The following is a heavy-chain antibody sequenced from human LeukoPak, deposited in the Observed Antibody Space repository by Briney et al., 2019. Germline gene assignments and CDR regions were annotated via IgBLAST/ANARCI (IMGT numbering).Heavy chain of an antibody. D-gene: IGHD3-16*01. CDR2: IYYTGST. CDR3: VRHLRPLGLDY. V-gene: IGHV4-39*01. J-gene: IGHJ4*02. CDR1: GGSIGGYY. Sequence: PSETLSLTCTVSGGSIGGYYWGWIRQPPGKGLEWIGSIYYTGSTSYNPSLKSGVTISLDTSKNQFSLKLNSVTAADTAVYYCVRHLRPLGLDYWGQGTLVTVSS.